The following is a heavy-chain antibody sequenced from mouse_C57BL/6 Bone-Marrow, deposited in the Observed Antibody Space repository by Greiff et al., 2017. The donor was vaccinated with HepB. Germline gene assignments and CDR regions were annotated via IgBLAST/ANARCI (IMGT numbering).Heavy chain of an antibody. CDR2: IYPRSGNT. CDR1: GYTFTSYG. J-gene: IGHJ3*01. V-gene: IGHV1-81*01. CDR3: ARDLDHWCAY. Sequence: QVQLQQSGAELARPGASVKLSCKASGYTFTSYGISWVKQRTGQGLEWIGEIYPRSGNTYYNEKFKGKATLAADKSSSTAYMELRSLTSVDSVVFFCARDLDHWCAYWGEVSLVTVSA.